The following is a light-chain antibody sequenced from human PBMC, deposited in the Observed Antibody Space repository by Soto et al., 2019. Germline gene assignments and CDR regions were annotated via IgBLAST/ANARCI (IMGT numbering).Light chain of an antibody. Sequence: DIQMTQSPPTLPASAGGRVTITCRASQDISRWLAWYQQKPGKAPVLLIYDASTLQGGVPSRFSGSGSGTEFTLTISSLQPDDFATYYCQQYDTYSTFGQGTKVDIK. CDR1: QDISRW. V-gene: IGKV1-5*01. CDR3: QQYDTYST. J-gene: IGKJ1*01. CDR2: DAS.